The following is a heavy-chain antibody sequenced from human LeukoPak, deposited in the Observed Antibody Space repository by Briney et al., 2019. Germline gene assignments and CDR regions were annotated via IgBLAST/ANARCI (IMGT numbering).Heavy chain of an antibody. CDR1: KFSFRNFT. CDR2: IGGSGSDT. D-gene: IGHD2-15*01. Sequence: GGSLRLSCAVAKFSFRNFTMSCVRESPGEGLEWVSFIGGSGSDTYYADSVKGRFTVPRHNSKNILYLQMQSLRAEDRAVYFRAKDRYCSGGSCYSSFDYWGQGTLVTVSS. V-gene: IGHV3-23*01. CDR3: AKDRYCSGGSCYSSFDY. J-gene: IGHJ4*02.